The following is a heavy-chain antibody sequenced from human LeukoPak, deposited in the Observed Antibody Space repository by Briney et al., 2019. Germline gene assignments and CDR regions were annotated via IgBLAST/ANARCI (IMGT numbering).Heavy chain of an antibody. CDR1: EFTFSSYA. J-gene: IGHJ4*02. CDR3: ARSRGATGYYWVDY. V-gene: IGHV3-30-3*01. D-gene: IGHD3-22*01. CDR2: ISYDGSNQ. Sequence: GGSLTLSCAASEFTFSSYAMHWVRQAPGKGLEWVAAISYDGSNQYYADSVRGRFTISRDNSKNTLDLQMNSLRVEDTAVYYCARSRGATGYYWVDYWGQGTLVTVSS.